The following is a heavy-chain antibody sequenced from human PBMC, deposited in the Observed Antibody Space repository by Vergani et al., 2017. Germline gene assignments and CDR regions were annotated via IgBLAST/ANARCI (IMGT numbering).Heavy chain of an antibody. D-gene: IGHD1-26*01. J-gene: IGHJ2*01. CDR2: INHSGST. CDR3: ARGQYRGSACRVLDL. V-gene: IGHV4-34*01. Sequence: QVQLQQWGAGLWKPSEALSLTCAVYGGSFSGYYWCWIRQPPGKGLEWIGEINHSGSTNYNPSLKSRVTISVDTSKYQFSLNLSAVTAADTAEYYGARGQYRGSACRVLDLWGRASAVTVSS. CDR1: GGSFSGYY.